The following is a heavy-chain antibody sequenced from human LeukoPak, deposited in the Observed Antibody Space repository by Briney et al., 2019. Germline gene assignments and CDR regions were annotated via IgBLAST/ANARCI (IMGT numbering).Heavy chain of an antibody. CDR1: GFTFSSYG. Sequence: GGSLRLSCAASGFTFSSYGMHWVRQAPGKGLEWVAVIWYDGSNKYYADSVKGRFTISRDNSKNTLYLQMNSLRAEDTAVYYCAKVLNYYASGYFDYWGQGTLVTVSS. D-gene: IGHD3-10*01. CDR2: IWYDGSNK. V-gene: IGHV3-33*06. J-gene: IGHJ4*02. CDR3: AKVLNYYASGYFDY.